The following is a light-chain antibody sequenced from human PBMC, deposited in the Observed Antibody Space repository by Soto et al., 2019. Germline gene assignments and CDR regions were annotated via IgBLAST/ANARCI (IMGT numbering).Light chain of an antibody. CDR3: QQYNNWPAIT. CDR2: GAS. CDR1: QSVSSSY. Sequence: EIVMTQSPATLSVSPGARATLSCRASQSVSSSYLAWYQQKPGQAPRLLIYGASTRATGIPARFSGSGSGTEFTLTISSLQSEDFAVYYCQQYNNWPAITFGQGTRLEIK. J-gene: IGKJ5*01. V-gene: IGKV3D-15*01.